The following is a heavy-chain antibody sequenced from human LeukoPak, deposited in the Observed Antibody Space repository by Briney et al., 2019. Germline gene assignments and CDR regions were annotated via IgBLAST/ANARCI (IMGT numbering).Heavy chain of an antibody. J-gene: IGHJ4*02. Sequence: GGSLRLSCAASGFTFDDYAMHWVRQAPGKGLEWVSGISWNSDSIGYADSVKGRFTISRGNAKNSLYLQMNSLRAEDTALYYCAKETQWALDSWGQGTLVTVSS. CDR2: ISWNSDSI. D-gene: IGHD1-26*01. V-gene: IGHV3-9*01. CDR1: GFTFDDYA. CDR3: AKETQWALDS.